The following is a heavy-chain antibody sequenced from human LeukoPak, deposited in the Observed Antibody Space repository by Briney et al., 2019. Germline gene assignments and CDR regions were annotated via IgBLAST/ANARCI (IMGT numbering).Heavy chain of an antibody. CDR2: INPKSGVT. CDR3: ARSRGSYYAAY. V-gene: IGHV1-2*02. Sequence: ASVKVSCKASGYTFTGYNMHWVRQAPGQGLEWMGWINPKSGVTNYAQKFQGRVTMTRDTSISTAYMELSRLRSDDTAVYYCARSRGSYYAAYWGQGTLVTVSS. D-gene: IGHD1-26*01. J-gene: IGHJ4*02. CDR1: GYTFTGYN.